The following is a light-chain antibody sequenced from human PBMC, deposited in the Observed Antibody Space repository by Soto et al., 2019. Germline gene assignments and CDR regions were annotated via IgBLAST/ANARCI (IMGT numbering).Light chain of an antibody. CDR3: QQYDNWPPYT. V-gene: IGKV3-20*01. CDR1: QSLSGNY. Sequence: NVLTQSPGTLSLSPGERATLSCRASQSLSGNYLAWYQQKPGQAPRLLIYGTSNRATGIPDRFSGSGSGTEFTLTISSLQSEDFAVYYCQQYDNWPPYTFGQGTKVDIK. J-gene: IGKJ2*01. CDR2: GTS.